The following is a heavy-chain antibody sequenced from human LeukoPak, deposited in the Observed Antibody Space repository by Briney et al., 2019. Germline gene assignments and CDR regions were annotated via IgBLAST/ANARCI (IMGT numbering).Heavy chain of an antibody. CDR1: GGSFSGYY. CDR3: ARGLSDFGVV. CDR2: INHSGST. J-gene: IGHJ4*02. V-gene: IGHV4-34*01. D-gene: IGHD3-3*01. Sequence: PSETLSLTCAVYGGSFSGYYWSWIRQPPGKGLEWIGEINHSGSTNYNPSLKSRVTISVDTSKNQFSLKLSSVTAADTAVYYCARGLSDFGVVWGQGTLVTVSS.